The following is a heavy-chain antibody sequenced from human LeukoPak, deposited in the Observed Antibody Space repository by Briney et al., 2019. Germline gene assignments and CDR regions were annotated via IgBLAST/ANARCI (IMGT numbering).Heavy chain of an antibody. CDR1: GYTFTSYY. J-gene: IGHJ4*02. CDR2: INPGGGST. V-gene: IGHV1-46*01. D-gene: IGHD2-2*01. CDR3: AREGVVVPAALDY. Sequence: ASVKVSCKASGYTFTSYYMHWVRQAPGQGLEWMGIINPGGGSTSYAQKFQGRVTMTRETSTSTVYMELSSLRSEDTAVYYCAREGVVVPAALDYWGQGTLVTVSS.